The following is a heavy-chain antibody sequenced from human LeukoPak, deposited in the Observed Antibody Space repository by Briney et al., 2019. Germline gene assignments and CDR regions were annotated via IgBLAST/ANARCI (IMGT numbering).Heavy chain of an antibody. CDR2: IYCDGSKT. V-gene: IGHV5-51*01. Sequence: GESLKISCQASGYIFTDYWIGWVRQMPGKGLEWMAIIYCDGSKTTYSPSFQSQVTISVGKSSSTTYPQWHRLKASDTAIYFCARRAELGMRYFDYWGQGALLTVSS. D-gene: IGHD1-26*01. J-gene: IGHJ4*02. CDR3: ARRAELGMRYFDY. CDR1: GYIFTDYW.